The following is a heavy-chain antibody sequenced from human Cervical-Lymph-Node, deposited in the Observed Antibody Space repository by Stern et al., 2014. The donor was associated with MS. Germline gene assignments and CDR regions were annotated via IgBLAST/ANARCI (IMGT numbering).Heavy chain of an antibody. Sequence: VQLVQSGVEVRKPGESLKISCQTSGYTFTNYWIAWVRQMPGKGLEWMGIIHPGDSETKYSPSFEGQVTMSADKSLRTVYLQWRSLKASDTAIYFCARHGPGFDYYYYGMDVWGQGTTVTVSS. V-gene: IGHV5-51*01. CDR1: GYTFTNYW. CDR2: IHPGDSET. CDR3: ARHGPGFDYYYYGMDV. J-gene: IGHJ6*02.